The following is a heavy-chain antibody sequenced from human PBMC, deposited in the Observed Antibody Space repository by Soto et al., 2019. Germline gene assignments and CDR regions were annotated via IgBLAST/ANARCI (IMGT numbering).Heavy chain of an antibody. D-gene: IGHD3-10*01. Sequence: QVQLVESGGGVVQPGRSLRLSCAASGFTFSSYGMHWVRQAPGKGLEWVAVISYDGSNKYYADYVKGRFTISIDNSKNTLSLQMNSLRAEDTVVYYCAPWFGAFDYWGQGTLVSVSS. CDR1: GFTFSSYG. CDR2: ISYDGSNK. CDR3: APWFGAFDY. V-gene: IGHV3-30*03. J-gene: IGHJ4*02.